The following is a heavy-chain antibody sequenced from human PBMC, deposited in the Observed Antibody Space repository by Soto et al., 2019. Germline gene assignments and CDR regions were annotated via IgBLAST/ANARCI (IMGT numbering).Heavy chain of an antibody. V-gene: IGHV3-9*01. CDR2: ISWNSGSI. CDR3: AKELEGYCTNGVCYTGFDY. CDR1: GFTFDDYA. Sequence: EVQLVESGGGLVQPGRSPRLSCAASGFTFDDYAMHWVRQAPGKGLEWVSGISWNSGSIGYADSVKGRFTISRDNAKNSLYLQMNSLRAEDTALYYCAKELEGYCTNGVCYTGFDYWGQGTLVTVSS. J-gene: IGHJ4*02. D-gene: IGHD2-8*01.